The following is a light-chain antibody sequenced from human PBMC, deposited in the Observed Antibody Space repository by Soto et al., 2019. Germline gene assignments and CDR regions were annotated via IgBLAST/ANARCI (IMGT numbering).Light chain of an antibody. CDR3: ISYAGSNRPA. CDR2: DVN. Sequence: QSALTQPPSASGSPGQSVAISCSGTSSDVGGYNYVSWYQQHPGKAPKLLIYDVNKRPSGVPDRFSGSKSGNTASLTVSGLQAEDEADYYCISYAGSNRPAFGGGTKPPS. CDR1: SSDVGGYNY. V-gene: IGLV2-8*01. J-gene: IGLJ2*01.